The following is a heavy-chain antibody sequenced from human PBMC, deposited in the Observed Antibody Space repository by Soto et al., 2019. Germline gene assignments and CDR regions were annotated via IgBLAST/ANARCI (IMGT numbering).Heavy chain of an antibody. Sequence: GGSLRLSCAASGFTFSSYAMSWVRQAPGKGLEWVSAISGSGGSTYYADSVKGRFTISRDNSKNTLYLQMNSLRAEDTAVYYCAMSKYYDFWSGYYARVWGKGTTVTVSS. J-gene: IGHJ6*04. V-gene: IGHV3-23*01. CDR2: ISGSGGST. CDR3: AMSKYYDFWSGYYARV. CDR1: GFTFSSYA. D-gene: IGHD3-3*01.